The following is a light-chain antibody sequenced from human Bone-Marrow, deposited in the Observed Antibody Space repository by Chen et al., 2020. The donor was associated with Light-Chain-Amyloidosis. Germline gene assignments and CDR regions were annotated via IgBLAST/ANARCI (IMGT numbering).Light chain of an antibody. CDR1: QTISSNY. V-gene: IGKV3-20*01. CDR2: GSS. Sequence: EIVLPQPPGTLTLSPGEGANLSCRASQTISSNYLTWYQQKFGQAPRLLIYGSSSRATGIPDRFTGSGSGTDFTLTINRLEPEDFAMYYCQQYGTSPLTFGAGTKVEIK. CDR3: QQYGTSPLT. J-gene: IGKJ4*01.